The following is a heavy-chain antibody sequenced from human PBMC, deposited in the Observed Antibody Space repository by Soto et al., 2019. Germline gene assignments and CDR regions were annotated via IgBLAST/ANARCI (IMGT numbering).Heavy chain of an antibody. CDR1: GGSISSGAYS. J-gene: IGHJ6*02. V-gene: IGHV4-30-2*06. CDR2: IYYRGRT. Sequence: PSETLSLTCVVSGGSISSGAYSWRWIRESPGKGLEWIGYIYYRGRTYSNPSLKSRVAISLDRSKNQFSLRLNSVTAADTAVYYCARAQQVPGGRYYFYYGFDVWGRGTTVTVSS. D-gene: IGHD3-10*01. CDR3: ARAQQVPGGRYYFYYGFDV.